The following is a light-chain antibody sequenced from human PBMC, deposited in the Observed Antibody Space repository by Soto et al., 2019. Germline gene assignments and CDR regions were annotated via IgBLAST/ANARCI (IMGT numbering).Light chain of an antibody. Sequence: DIQLTQSPSFLSASVGDRVTITCRASQSISNYVNWYQQKVGKSPKLLISAATTLQGGVSATFSGSGAGTDFTLIISALELEDLATYYCQQGHSVPWTFGQGTTVDIK. V-gene: IGKV1-39*01. CDR2: AAT. J-gene: IGKJ1*01. CDR3: QQGHSVPWT. CDR1: QSISNY.